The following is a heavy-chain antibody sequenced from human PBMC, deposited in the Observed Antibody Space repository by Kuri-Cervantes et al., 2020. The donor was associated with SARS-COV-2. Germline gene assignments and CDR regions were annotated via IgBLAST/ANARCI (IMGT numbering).Heavy chain of an antibody. D-gene: IGHD1-14*01. V-gene: IGHV3-30-3*01. CDR2: ISYDGSNK. J-gene: IGHJ5*02. CDR1: GFTFSSYA. CDR3: ARELVLTTSKNWFDP. Sequence: GESLKISCAASGFTFSSYAMHWVRQAPGKGLERVAVISYDGSNKYYADSVKGRFTISRDNSKNTLYLQMNSLRAEDTAVYYCARELVLTTSKNWFDPWGQGTLVTVSS.